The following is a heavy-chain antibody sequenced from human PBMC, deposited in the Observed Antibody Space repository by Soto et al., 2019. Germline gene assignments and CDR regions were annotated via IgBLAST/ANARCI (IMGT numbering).Heavy chain of an antibody. D-gene: IGHD2-2*01. V-gene: IGHV4-31*03. CDR3: ARVAVVVPAASYYFDY. J-gene: IGHJ4*02. CDR2: IYYSGST. CDR1: GGSISSGGYY. Sequence: PSETLSLTCTVSGGSISSGGYYWSWIRQHPGKGLEGIGYIYYSGSTYSNPSLKSRVTISVDTSKNQFSLKLSSVTAADTAVYYCARVAVVVPAASYYFDYWGQGTLVTVSS.